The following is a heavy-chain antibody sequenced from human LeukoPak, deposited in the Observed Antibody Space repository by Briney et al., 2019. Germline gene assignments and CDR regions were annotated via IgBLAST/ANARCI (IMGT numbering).Heavy chain of an antibody. J-gene: IGHJ4*02. CDR3: ARVDTAMVIDY. CDR2: IYYSGST. D-gene: IGHD5-18*01. CDR1: GGSLSSYY. Sequence: SETLSLTCTVSGGSLSSYYWSWIRQPPGKGLEWIGYIYYSGSTNYNPSLKSRVTISVDTSKNQFSLKLSSVTAADTAVYYCARVDTAMVIDYWGQGTLVTVSS. V-gene: IGHV4-59*01.